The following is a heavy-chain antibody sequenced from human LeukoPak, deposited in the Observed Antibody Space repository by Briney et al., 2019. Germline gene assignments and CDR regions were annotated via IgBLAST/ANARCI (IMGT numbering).Heavy chain of an antibody. CDR1: GGSFSGYY. CDR2: INHSGST. Sequence: PSETLSLTCAVYGGSFSGYYWSWIRQPPGKGLEWIGEINHSGSTNYNPSLKSRVTISVDTSKNQFSLKLSSVTAADTAVYYCARAPKYYYYYMDVWGKGTTVTVSS. V-gene: IGHV4-34*01. CDR3: ARAPKYYYYYMDV. J-gene: IGHJ6*03.